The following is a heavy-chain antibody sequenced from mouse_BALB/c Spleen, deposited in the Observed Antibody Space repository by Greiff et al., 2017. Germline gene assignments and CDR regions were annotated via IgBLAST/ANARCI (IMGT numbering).Heavy chain of an antibody. J-gene: IGHJ3*01. Sequence: VMLVESGPGLVAPSQSLSITCTVSGFSLTSYGVHWVRQPPGKGLEWLGVIWAGGSTNYNSALMSRLSISKDNSKSQVFLKMNSLQTDDTAMYYCARMGYSEAWFAYWGQGTLVTVSA. CDR3: ARMGYSEAWFAY. CDR2: IWAGGST. CDR1: GFSLTSYG. V-gene: IGHV2-9*02. D-gene: IGHD2-14*01.